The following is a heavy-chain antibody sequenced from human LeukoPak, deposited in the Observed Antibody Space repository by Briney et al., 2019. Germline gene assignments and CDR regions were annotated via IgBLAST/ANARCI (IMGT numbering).Heavy chain of an antibody. D-gene: IGHD7-27*01. CDR1: GGSISSSSYY. CDR2: IYYSGST. CDR3: ARAWGAYYYYMYV. V-gene: IGHV4-39*07. Sequence: PSETLSLTCTVSGGSISSSSYYWGWNRQPPGKGLEWIGSIYYSGSTYYNPSLKSRVTISVDTSKNQFSLKLSSVTAADTAVYYCARAWGAYYYYMYVWGKGTTVTVSS. J-gene: IGHJ6*03.